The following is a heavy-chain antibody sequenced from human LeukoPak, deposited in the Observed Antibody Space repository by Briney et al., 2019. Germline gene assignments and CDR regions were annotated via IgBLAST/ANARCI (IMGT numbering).Heavy chain of an antibody. CDR1: GGSISGYY. CDR2: IYFSGST. CDR3: ARQPDNLPGWSHDY. D-gene: IGHD6-19*01. V-gene: IGHV4-59*08. J-gene: IGHJ4*02. Sequence: SETLSLTCTVSGGSISGYYWSWIRQPPGKGLEWIGYIYFSGSTYYNPSLKSRLTISVDTSKNQFSLKLSSVTAADTAVYYCARQPDNLPGWSHDYWGQGTLVTVSS.